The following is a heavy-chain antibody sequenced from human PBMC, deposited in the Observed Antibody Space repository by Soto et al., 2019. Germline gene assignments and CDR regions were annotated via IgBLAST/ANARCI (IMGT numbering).Heavy chain of an antibody. CDR2: IWYDGSNK. Sequence: PGGSLRLSCAASGFTFSSYGMHWVRQAPGKGLERVAVIWYDGSNKYYADSVKGRFTIPRDNSKNTLYLQMNSLRAEDTAVYYCASYPDCSSTSCDKYYYYGMDVWGQGTTVTVSS. CDR3: ASYPDCSSTSCDKYYYYGMDV. D-gene: IGHD2-2*02. V-gene: IGHV3-33*01. J-gene: IGHJ6*02. CDR1: GFTFSSYG.